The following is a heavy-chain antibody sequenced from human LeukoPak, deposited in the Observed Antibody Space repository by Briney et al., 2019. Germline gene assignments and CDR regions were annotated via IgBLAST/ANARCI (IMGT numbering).Heavy chain of an antibody. CDR3: TRSGYYNGYDY. J-gene: IGHJ4*02. CDR1: GFTFSGHW. Sequence: GGSLRLSCVASGFTFSGHWMHWARQVPGKGLVAVSRITPDGSATTYADSVKGRFTISRDNAKNTLYLEMNSLTAEDTALYYCTRSGYYNGYDYWGQGTLVTVSS. D-gene: IGHD3-10*01. CDR2: ITPDGSAT. V-gene: IGHV3-74*03.